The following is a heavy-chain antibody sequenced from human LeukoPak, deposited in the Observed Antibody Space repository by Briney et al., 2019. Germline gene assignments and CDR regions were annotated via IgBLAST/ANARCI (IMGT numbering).Heavy chain of an antibody. CDR1: GFTFSSYA. CDR3: AKDLKTMVRGVIYAFDI. V-gene: IGHV3-23*01. D-gene: IGHD3-10*01. CDR2: ISGSGGST. J-gene: IGHJ3*02. Sequence: GGSLRLSCAASGFTFSSYAMSWVRQAPGKGLEWVSAISGSGGSTYYADSVKGRFTISRDNSKNTLYLQMSSLRAEDAAVYYCAKDLKTMVRGVIYAFDIWGQGTMVTVSS.